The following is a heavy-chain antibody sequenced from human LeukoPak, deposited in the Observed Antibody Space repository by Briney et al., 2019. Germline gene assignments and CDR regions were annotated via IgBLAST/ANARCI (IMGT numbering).Heavy chain of an antibody. D-gene: IGHD6-13*01. CDR1: GGSISSYY. V-gene: IGHV4-4*07. J-gene: IGHJ5*02. CDR2: IYTSGST. Sequence: SETLSLTCTVSGGSISSYYWSWIRQPAGKGLEWIGRIYTSGSTNYNPSLKSRVTMSVDTSKNQFSLKLSSVTAADTAVYYCARDDRVAAAVPWFDPWGQGTLVTVSS. CDR3: ARDDRVAAAVPWFDP.